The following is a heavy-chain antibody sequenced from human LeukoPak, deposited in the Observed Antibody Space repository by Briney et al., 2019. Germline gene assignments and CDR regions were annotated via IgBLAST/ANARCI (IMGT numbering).Heavy chain of an antibody. V-gene: IGHV4-59*01. Sequence: SETLSLTCTVSGGSISSYHWSWIRQPPGKGLEWIGYIYYSGSTNYNPSLKSRVTISVDTSKNQFSLKVNSVTAADTAVYYCARVVAGRRFDPRGQGTLVTVSS. CDR3: ARVVAGRRFDP. CDR2: IYYSGST. D-gene: IGHD6-19*01. CDR1: GGSISSYH. J-gene: IGHJ5*02.